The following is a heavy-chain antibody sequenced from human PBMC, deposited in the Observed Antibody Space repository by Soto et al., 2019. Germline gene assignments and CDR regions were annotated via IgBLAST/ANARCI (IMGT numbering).Heavy chain of an antibody. CDR2: IWYDGSNK. J-gene: IGHJ4*02. CDR3: ASDKNERGKYQATVHY. V-gene: IGHV3-33*01. D-gene: IGHD1-26*01. Sequence: QVQLVESGGGVVQPGRSLRLSCAASGFTFSSYGMHWVRQAPGKGLEWVAVIWYDGSNKYYADSVKGPFTISRDNSKNTLYLQMNSLRAEDTAVYYCASDKNERGKYQATVHYWGQGTLVTVSS. CDR1: GFTFSSYG.